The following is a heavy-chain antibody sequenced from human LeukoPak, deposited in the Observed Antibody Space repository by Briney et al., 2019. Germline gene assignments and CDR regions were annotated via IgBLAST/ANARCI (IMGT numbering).Heavy chain of an antibody. Sequence: SETLSLTCAVYGGSFSGYYWSWIRQPPGKGLEWIGEINHSGSTNYNPSLKSRVTISVDTSKNQFSLKLSSVTAADTAVYYCARVRYYGSGSPRGIDYWGQGTLVTVSS. V-gene: IGHV4-34*01. CDR3: ARVRYYGSGSPRGIDY. D-gene: IGHD3-10*01. CDR1: GGSFSGYY. CDR2: INHSGST. J-gene: IGHJ4*02.